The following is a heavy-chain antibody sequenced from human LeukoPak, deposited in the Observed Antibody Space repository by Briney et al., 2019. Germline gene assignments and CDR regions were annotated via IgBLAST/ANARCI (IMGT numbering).Heavy chain of an antibody. Sequence: SVKVSCKASGYTFTGYYMHWVRQAPGQGLEWMGGIIPIFGTANYAQKFQGRVTITADESTSTAYMELSSLRSEDTAVYYCARARGYYFDYWGQGTLVTVSS. CDR2: IIPIFGTA. CDR1: GYTFTGYY. V-gene: IGHV1-69*13. D-gene: IGHD3-22*01. CDR3: ARARGYYFDY. J-gene: IGHJ4*02.